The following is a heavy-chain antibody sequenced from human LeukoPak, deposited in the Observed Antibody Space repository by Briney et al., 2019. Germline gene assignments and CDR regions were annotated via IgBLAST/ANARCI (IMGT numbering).Heavy chain of an antibody. CDR1: GFTFSSYW. CDR2: IKQDGSEK. D-gene: IGHD3-22*01. J-gene: IGHJ4*02. CDR3: ARRGVYYYDSSGYYYFDY. Sequence: PGGSLRLSCAASGFTFSSYWMSWVRQAPGKGLEWVANIKQDGSEKYYMDSVKGRFTISRDNAKNSLYLQMNSLRAEDTAVYYCARRGVYYYDSSGYYYFDYWGQGTLVTVSS. V-gene: IGHV3-7*01.